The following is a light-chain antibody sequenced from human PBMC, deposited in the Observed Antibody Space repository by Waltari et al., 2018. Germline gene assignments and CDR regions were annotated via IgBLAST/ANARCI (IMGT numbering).Light chain of an antibody. Sequence: VSTLSPGPLSLAPGERATLSCRASQSVSRTLAWYQQKPGQAPSLLIYAASTRATGIPDRFSGSGSGTDFSLTISRLEPEDFAVYYCQHYVRLPATFGQGTKVEIK. J-gene: IGKJ1*01. CDR2: AAS. V-gene: IGKV3-20*01. CDR3: QHYVRLPAT. CDR1: QSVSRT.